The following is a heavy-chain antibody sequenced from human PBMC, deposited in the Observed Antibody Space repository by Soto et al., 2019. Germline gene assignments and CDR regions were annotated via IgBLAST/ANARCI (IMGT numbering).Heavy chain of an antibody. J-gene: IGHJ5*02. CDR1: RGCISSYY. CDR3: PRAYRSCSGGSCCSRQVENWFDL. V-gene: IGHV4-4*07. D-gene: IGHD2-15*01. Sequence: PCESRSLTWTVCRGCISSYYWSWIRQPAGKGLPWLGRIYTRGSTKYNPSLKSRVTRSGDTCKNRFSLNLSSVTAADTAVYSSPRAYRSCSGGSCCSRQVENWFDLRAEGTLVTLSS. CDR2: IYTRGST.